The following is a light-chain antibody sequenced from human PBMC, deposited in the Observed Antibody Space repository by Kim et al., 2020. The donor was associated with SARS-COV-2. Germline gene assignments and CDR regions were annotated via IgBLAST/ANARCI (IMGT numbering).Light chain of an antibody. J-gene: IGLJ3*02. V-gene: IGLV4-60*03. Sequence: SDKLSSTRSTGDSTYNIGWHQQQPGKDPGYLMKVEYTRNYIQGSGVPDRFSGSSSGPDRYLTISNLQSDDEADYYCETWDSNIWVFGGGTKLTVL. CDR1: TGDSTYN. CDR2: VEYTRNY. CDR3: ETWDSNIWV.